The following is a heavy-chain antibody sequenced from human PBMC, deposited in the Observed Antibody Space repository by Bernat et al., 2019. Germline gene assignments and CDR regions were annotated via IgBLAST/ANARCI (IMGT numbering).Heavy chain of an antibody. CDR2: IYHSGST. D-gene: IGHD3-16*02. CDR3: ARGGYYDYIWGSYPMGYFDC. V-gene: IGHV4-38-2*01. CDR1: GYSISSGYY. J-gene: IGHJ4*02. Sequence: QVQLQESGPGLVKPSETLSLTCAVSGYSISSGYYWGWIRQPPGKGLEWIGSIYHSGSTYYNPSLKSRVTISVDTSKNQFSLKLSSVTAADTAVYYCARGGYYDYIWGSYPMGYFDCWGQGTLVTVSS.